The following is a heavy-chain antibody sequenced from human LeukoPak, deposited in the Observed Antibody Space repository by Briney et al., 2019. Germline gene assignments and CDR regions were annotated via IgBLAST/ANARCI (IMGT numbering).Heavy chain of an antibody. D-gene: IGHD1-26*01. V-gene: IGHV3-23*01. J-gene: IGHJ2*01. CDR3: AKDGSGSYRYWYFDL. CDR1: GFTFSSYA. CDR2: ISGSGGST. Sequence: GGSLRLSCAASGFTFSSYAMSWVRQAPGKGLEWVSAISGSGGSTYYADSVKGRFTISRDNSKNTLYLQMNSLRAEDTAVYYCAKDGSGSYRYWYFDLWGRSTLVTVSS.